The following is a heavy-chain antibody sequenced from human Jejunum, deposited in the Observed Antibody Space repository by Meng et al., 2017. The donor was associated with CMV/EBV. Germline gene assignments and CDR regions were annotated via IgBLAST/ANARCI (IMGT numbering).Heavy chain of an antibody. CDR2: INAYNGDT. V-gene: IGHV1-18*01. CDR1: GFTFTHHG. D-gene: IGHD3-10*01. Sequence: QVQVWQPGAGVKQPGASVRASCKASGFTFTHHGISWIRQAPGQGLEWMGWINAYNGDTNYAQTLQGRVTMTTDTSTSTAYMELRSLRSDDTAVYYCARVEVGITSGRRYAENWGQGTLVTVSS. J-gene: IGHJ4*02. CDR3: ARVEVGITSGRRYAEN.